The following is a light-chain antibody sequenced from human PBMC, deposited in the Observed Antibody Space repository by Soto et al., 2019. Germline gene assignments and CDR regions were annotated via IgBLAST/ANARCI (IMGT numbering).Light chain of an antibody. CDR3: QQYGSSPFT. Sequence: EIVLTQSPGTLALSPGERATLSCRASQSVNNNYLTWYQQNRGQAPRLLIHGASSRATGIPDTFTGSGYGTDFTLTISRLEPEDFAVYYCQQYGSSPFTFGPGTRVGIK. CDR2: GAS. CDR1: QSVNNNY. V-gene: IGKV3-20*01. J-gene: IGKJ3*01.